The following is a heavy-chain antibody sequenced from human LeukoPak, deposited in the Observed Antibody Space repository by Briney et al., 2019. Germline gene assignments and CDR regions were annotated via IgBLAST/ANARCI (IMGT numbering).Heavy chain of an antibody. CDR1: GFTFSSCA. Sequence: PGGSLRLSCAASGFTFSSCAMSWVRHAPGKGLEWVSGISASGGHTFYADSVKGRFSISRHNSKNTLYLQMSSLRVEDTAIYYCAKYSGDYFGDYWGQGNRVTVSS. J-gene: IGHJ4*02. V-gene: IGHV3-23*01. D-gene: IGHD1-26*01. CDR2: ISASGGHT. CDR3: AKYSGDYFGDY.